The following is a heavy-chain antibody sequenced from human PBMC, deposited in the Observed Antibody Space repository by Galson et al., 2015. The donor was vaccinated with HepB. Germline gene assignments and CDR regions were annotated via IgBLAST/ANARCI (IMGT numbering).Heavy chain of an antibody. Sequence: PLRLSCAASGFTFSSPSMSWVRQTPGTGLEWVSTIRSTDDNTYHAASVKGRFTTSRDISKNTLYLQMNSLRAEDTAVYYCAKRRSRGDGYYSFDYWGQGTLVTVSS. CDR1: GFTFSSPS. J-gene: IGHJ4*02. CDR2: IRSTDDNT. V-gene: IGHV3-23*01. D-gene: IGHD3-22*01. CDR3: AKRRSRGDGYYSFDY.